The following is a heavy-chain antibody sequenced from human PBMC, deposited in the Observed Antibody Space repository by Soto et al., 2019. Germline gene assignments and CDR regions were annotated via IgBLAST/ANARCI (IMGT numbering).Heavy chain of an antibody. CDR1: GFTFSSYA. CDR3: ARSMRGLYYYYYGPDV. J-gene: IGHJ6*02. CDR2: ISYDGSNK. Sequence: QVQLVESGGGVVQPGRSLRLSCAASGFTFSSYAMHWVRQAPGKGLEWVAVISYDGSNKYYADSVKGRFTISRENYKNTLYLQMNSLRAEDTAVYYCARSMRGLYYYYYGPDVWGPGTTGSVSS. V-gene: IGHV3-30-3*01.